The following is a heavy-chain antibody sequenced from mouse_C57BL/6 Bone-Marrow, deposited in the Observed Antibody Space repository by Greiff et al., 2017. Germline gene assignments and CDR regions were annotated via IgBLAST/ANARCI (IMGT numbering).Heavy chain of an antibody. V-gene: IGHV1-82*01. CDR1: GYAFSSSW. CDR3: AFYGRSYVGFAY. CDR2: IYPGDGDT. Sequence: VQLQQSGPELVKPGASVKISCKASGYAFSSSWMNWVKQRPGKGLEWIGRIYPGDGDTNYNGKFKGKATLTADKSSSTAYMQLSSLTSEDSAVYFCAFYGRSYVGFAYWGQGTLVTVSA. D-gene: IGHD1-1*01. J-gene: IGHJ3*01.